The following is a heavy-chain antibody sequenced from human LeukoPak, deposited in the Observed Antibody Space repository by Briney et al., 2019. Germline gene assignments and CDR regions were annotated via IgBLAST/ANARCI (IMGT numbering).Heavy chain of an antibody. CDR1: GGSISSYY. V-gene: IGHV4-59*01. CDR3: ARTDCSSTSCPFDY. CDR2: IYYSGST. D-gene: IGHD2-2*01. J-gene: IGHJ4*02. Sequence: SETLSLTCTVSGGSISSYYWSWIRQPPEKGLEWIGYIYYSGSTNYNPSLKSRVTISVDTSKNQFSLKLSSVTAADTAVYYCARTDCSSTSCPFDYWGQGTLVTVSS.